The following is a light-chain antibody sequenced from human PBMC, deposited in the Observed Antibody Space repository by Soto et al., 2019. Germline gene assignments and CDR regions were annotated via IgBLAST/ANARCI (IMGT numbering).Light chain of an antibody. CDR2: GAS. CDR1: QRVSSNY. CDR3: QQHGSSPRT. J-gene: IGKJ1*01. V-gene: IGKV3-20*01. Sequence: EIVLTQSPGTLSLSPGERVTLSCRASQRVSSNYLAWYQQKPGQAPRLLLYGASSRATGIPDRFSGRGSGTDFTLTISRLEPEDFAVYYCQQHGSSPRTFGQGTKVETK.